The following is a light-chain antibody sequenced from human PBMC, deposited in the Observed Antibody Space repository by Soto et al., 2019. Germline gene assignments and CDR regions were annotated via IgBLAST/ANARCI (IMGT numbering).Light chain of an antibody. V-gene: IGLV2-14*03. Sequence: QCALTQAASGSGSPGQSITISCTGTSSDVGAYNFVSWYQQHPGKVPKLMIFDVSSRPSGVSDRFSGSKSGNTASLTISGLQAEDEGDYYCSSYTSSSTHVFGSGTKLTVL. CDR2: DVS. CDR3: SSYTSSSTHV. J-gene: IGLJ1*01. CDR1: SSDVGAYNF.